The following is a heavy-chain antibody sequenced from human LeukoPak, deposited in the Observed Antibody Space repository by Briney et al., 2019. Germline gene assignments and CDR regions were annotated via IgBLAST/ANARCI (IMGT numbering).Heavy chain of an antibody. CDR2: INPSGGST. Sequence: ASVKVSCKASGYTFTSYYMHWVRQAPGQGLEWMGIINPSGGSTSYAQKFQGRVTMTRDTSTSTVYMELSSLRSEDTAAYYCARRAAAGTPLRQYDYWGQGTLVTVSS. V-gene: IGHV1-46*01. CDR1: GYTFTSYY. D-gene: IGHD6-13*01. CDR3: ARRAAAGTPLRQYDY. J-gene: IGHJ4*02.